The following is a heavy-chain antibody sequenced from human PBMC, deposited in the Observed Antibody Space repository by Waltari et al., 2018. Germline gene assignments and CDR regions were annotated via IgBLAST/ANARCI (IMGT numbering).Heavy chain of an antibody. CDR1: GFTFSSYA. Sequence: EVQLLESGGGLVQPGGSLRLPCAASGFTFSSYAMSWVRQAPGKGLEWVSVIYSGGSTYYADSVKGRFTISRDNSRNTLYLQMNSLRAEDTAVYYCAKLSSGYCSGGSCYSGYWGQGTLVTVSS. D-gene: IGHD2-15*01. V-gene: IGHV3-23*03. J-gene: IGHJ4*02. CDR3: AKLSSGYCSGGSCYSGY. CDR2: IYSGGST.